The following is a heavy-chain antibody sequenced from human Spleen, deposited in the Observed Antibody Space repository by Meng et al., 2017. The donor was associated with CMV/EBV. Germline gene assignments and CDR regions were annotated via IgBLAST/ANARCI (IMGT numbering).Heavy chain of an antibody. Sequence: ASVKVSCKASGYTFTTYFMHWVRQAPGQGLEWMGIINPSGGSTDYAQKFQGRVTMTRDTSTSTAYMELSSLRSEDTAVYYCARPPQGGTSHFDYWGQGTLVTVSS. D-gene: IGHD2-2*01. CDR1: GYTFTTYF. CDR2: INPSGGST. J-gene: IGHJ4*02. V-gene: IGHV1-46*01. CDR3: ARPPQGGTSHFDY.